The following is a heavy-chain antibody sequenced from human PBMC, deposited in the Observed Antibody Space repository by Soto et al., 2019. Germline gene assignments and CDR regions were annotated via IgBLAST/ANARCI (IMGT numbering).Heavy chain of an antibody. CDR1: GGSITNYY. CDR2: VYYTGST. V-gene: IGHV4-59*12. J-gene: IGHJ4*02. D-gene: IGHD3-9*01. Sequence: PSETLSLTCTVSGGSITNYYWTWIRQTPGKGLEWIGYVYYTGSTNYNPSLKSRVHISIDTSKNEFYLNLTSVTAAETAIYYCERVLPRRYRNSAFDYWGQGTLVTVYS. CDR3: ERVLPRRYRNSAFDY.